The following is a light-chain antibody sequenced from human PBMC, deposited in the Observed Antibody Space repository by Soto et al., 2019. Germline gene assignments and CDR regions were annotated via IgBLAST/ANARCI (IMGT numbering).Light chain of an antibody. CDR2: EVS. CDR3: SSYTSSNTPVL. J-gene: IGLJ2*01. Sequence: QSALTQPASVSGSPGHSITISCSGTSSDVGGYNFVSWYQQHPGKAPKLMIFEVSNRPSGISNRFSGSKSGNTASLTISGLQAEDEADYYCSSYTSSNTPVLFCRGTKLTVL. V-gene: IGLV2-14*01. CDR1: SSDVGGYNF.